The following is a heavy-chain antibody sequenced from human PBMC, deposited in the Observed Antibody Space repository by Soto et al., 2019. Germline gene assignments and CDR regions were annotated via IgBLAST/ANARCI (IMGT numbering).Heavy chain of an antibody. CDR2: IYYSGST. D-gene: IGHD2-15*01. Sequence: PSETLSLTCTFSGCSISTYYWSWIRQPPGKGLEWIGYIYYSGSTDYNPSLKSRVTMSVDTSKDQFSLKLRSVTAADTAVYFCARGVGLRTYFYYYGLDVWGQGTTVTVSS. J-gene: IGHJ6*02. V-gene: IGHV4-59*01. CDR1: GCSISTYY. CDR3: ARGVGLRTYFYYYGLDV.